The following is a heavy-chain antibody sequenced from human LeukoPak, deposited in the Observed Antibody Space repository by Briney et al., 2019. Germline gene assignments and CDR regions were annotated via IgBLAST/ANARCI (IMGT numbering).Heavy chain of an antibody. D-gene: IGHD6-13*01. J-gene: IGHJ4*02. CDR2: ISWNSGTI. CDR1: GFTFDDYA. CDR3: ARGWRLAAAEGPFDY. V-gene: IGHV3-9*01. Sequence: GGSLRLSCAVSGFTFDDYAMHWARQAPGKGVEGVAGISWNSGTIGYGDAVKGRFTISRDNAKNSLYLQMNSLRAEDTALYYCARGWRLAAAEGPFDYWGQETQVTVSS.